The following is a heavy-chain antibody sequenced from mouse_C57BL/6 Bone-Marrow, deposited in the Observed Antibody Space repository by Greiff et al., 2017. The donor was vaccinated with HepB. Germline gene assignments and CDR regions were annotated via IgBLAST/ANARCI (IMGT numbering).Heavy chain of an antibody. J-gene: IGHJ3*01. CDR1: GYTFTSYW. CDR3: ARWTLYYGFAY. Sequence: VQLQQSGAELVKPGASVKLSCKASGYTFTSYWMQWVKQRPGQGLEWIGEIDPSDSYTNYNQKFKGKATLTVDTSSSTTYMQLSSLTSEDSAVYYCARWTLYYGFAYWGQGTLVTVSA. CDR2: IDPSDSYT. V-gene: IGHV1-50*01. D-gene: IGHD2-1*01.